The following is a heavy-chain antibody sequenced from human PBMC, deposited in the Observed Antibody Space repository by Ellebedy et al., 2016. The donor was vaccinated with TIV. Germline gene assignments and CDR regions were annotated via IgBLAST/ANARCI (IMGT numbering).Heavy chain of an antibody. CDR3: APNPLSGNYYTGDFDY. CDR1: GFTFSHYW. V-gene: IGHV3-74*01. J-gene: IGHJ4*02. Sequence: GESLKISCAASGFTFSHYWMHWVRQAPGKGLVWVSRINGDGIGTAYADSVKGRFTISRDNAKTTLYLQMNSLSAEDTAVYYCAPNPLSGNYYTGDFDYWGQGTLVTVSS. D-gene: IGHD1-26*01. CDR2: INGDGIGT.